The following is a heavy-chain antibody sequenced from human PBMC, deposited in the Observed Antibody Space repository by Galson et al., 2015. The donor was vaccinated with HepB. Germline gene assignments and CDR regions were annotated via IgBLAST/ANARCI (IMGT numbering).Heavy chain of an antibody. CDR1: GFTFSSYS. Sequence: SLRLSCAASGFTFSSYSMNWVRQAPGKGLEWVSYISSSSSTIYYADSVKGRFTISRDNAKNSLYLQMNSLRAEDTAVYYCARESVYCSGGSCYSEGGVDYLWGQGTLVTVSS. CDR2: ISSSSSTI. CDR3: ARESVYCSGGSCYSEGGVDYL. V-gene: IGHV3-48*01. D-gene: IGHD2-15*01. J-gene: IGHJ5*02.